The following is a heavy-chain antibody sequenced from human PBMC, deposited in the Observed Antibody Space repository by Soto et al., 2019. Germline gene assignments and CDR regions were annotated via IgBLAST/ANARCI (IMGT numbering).Heavy chain of an antibody. D-gene: IGHD6-13*01. CDR3: ARVSSSWSNYFDY. CDR2: IYYSGST. CDR1: GGSMSSYY. J-gene: IGHJ4*02. Sequence: SETLSLTCTVSGGSMSSYYWSWVRQPPGKGLEWIGYIYYSGSTSYNPSLKSRVTISVDTSKNQFSLKLNSLTAADTAVYYCARVSSSWSNYFDYWGQGTPVTVSS. V-gene: IGHV4-59*01.